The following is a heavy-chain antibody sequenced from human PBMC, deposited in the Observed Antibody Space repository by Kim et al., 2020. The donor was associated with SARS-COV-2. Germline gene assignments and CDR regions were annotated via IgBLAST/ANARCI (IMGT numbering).Heavy chain of an antibody. Sequence: GGSLRLSCAASGFTFTSYWMMWVRQAPGKGLEWVAYISEDGSEQYYVDSVKGRFAISRDNAKDSLHLQMNSLRAEDTAVFYCARALKYCTGNGCRLALDIWGQGTMVTVSS. J-gene: IGHJ3*02. CDR3: ARALKYCTGNGCRLALDI. V-gene: IGHV3-7*01. CDR2: ISEDGSEQ. CDR1: GFTFTSYW. D-gene: IGHD2-8*02.